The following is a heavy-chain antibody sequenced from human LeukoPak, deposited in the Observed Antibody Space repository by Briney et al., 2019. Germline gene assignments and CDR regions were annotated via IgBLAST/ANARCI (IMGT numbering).Heavy chain of an antibody. CDR2: IYYSGST. V-gene: IGHV4-39*01. J-gene: IGHJ4*02. CDR3: ASPFKWELSDLDY. D-gene: IGHD1-26*01. Sequence: SETLSLTCTVSGGSITTGTYYWAWIRQPPGKCLEWIGSIYYSGSTFYNPSLKSRVAISVDMSNNQFSLRLSSVTAADTAVYYCASPFKWELSDLDYWGQGTLVTVSS. CDR1: GGSITTGTYY.